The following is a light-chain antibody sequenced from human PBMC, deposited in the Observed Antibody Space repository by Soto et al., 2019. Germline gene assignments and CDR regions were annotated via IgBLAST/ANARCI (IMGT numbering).Light chain of an antibody. CDR2: KDS. Sequence: SYELTQPPSVSVSQGQTARITCSGAALPKQYAYWYQQKPGQAPVLVIYKDSERPSGIPERFSGSSSGTTVTLTISGVQAEDEADYYCQSADSSGTYVFGTGTKLTVL. CDR1: ALPKQY. J-gene: IGLJ1*01. CDR3: QSADSSGTYV. V-gene: IGLV3-25*02.